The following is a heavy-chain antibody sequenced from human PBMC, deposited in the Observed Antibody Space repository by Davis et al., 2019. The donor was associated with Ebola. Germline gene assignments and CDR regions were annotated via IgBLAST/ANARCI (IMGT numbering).Heavy chain of an antibody. D-gene: IGHD6-19*01. CDR2: ISSNGGST. J-gene: IGHJ4*02. CDR3: ARVAAPAYFDY. CDR1: GFTFRSYA. V-gene: IGHV3-64*01. Sequence: GESLKIPCAASGFTFRSYAMHWVRQAPGKGLEYVSAISSNGGSTYYANSVKGRFTISRDNSKNTLYLQMGSLRAEDMAVYFCARVAAPAYFDYWCQGTLVTVSS.